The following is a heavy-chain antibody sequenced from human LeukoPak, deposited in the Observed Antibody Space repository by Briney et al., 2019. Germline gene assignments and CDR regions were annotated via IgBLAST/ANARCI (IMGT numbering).Heavy chain of an antibody. CDR1: GYSISSGYY. Sequence: SETLSLTCAVSGYSISSGYYWGWIRQPPGKGLEWIGNIYHSGSTFYNPSLKTRATISVDTSKNQFSLKLNSVTAADTAVYYCARIYGSGRDYYYYMDVWGKGTTVTVSS. J-gene: IGHJ6*03. V-gene: IGHV4-38-2*01. CDR3: ARIYGSGRDYYYYMDV. D-gene: IGHD3-10*01. CDR2: IYHSGST.